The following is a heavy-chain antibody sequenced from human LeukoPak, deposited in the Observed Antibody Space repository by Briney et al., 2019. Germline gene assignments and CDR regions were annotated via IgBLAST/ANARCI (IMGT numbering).Heavy chain of an antibody. CDR3: ARANHRGTKFPFDY. CDR2: IYYSGST. CDR1: GGSISSYY. J-gene: IGHJ4*02. V-gene: IGHV4-59*01. Sequence: SETLSLTCTVSGGSISSYYWSWIRQPPGKGLEWIGYIYYSGSTSYNPSLKSRVTISVDTSKNQFSLELSSVTAADTAVYYCARANHRGTKFPFDYWGQGTLVTVSS. D-gene: IGHD1-26*01.